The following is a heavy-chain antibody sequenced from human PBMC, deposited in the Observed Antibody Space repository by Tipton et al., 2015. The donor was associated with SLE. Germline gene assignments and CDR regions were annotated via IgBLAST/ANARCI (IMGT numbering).Heavy chain of an antibody. CDR1: GGSISSGDYY. J-gene: IGHJ3*02. CDR3: ARDQMGLGI. Sequence: LRLSCTVSGGSISSGDYYWSWIRQPPGKGLEWIGSIYYSGSTYYNPSLKSRVTISVDTSKNQFSLKLSSVTAADTAVYYCARDQMGLGIWGQGTMVTVSS. V-gene: IGHV4-39*07. D-gene: IGHD5-24*01. CDR2: IYYSGST.